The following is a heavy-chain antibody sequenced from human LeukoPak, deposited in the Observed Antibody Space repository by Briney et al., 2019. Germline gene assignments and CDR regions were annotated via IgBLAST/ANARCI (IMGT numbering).Heavy chain of an antibody. D-gene: IGHD3-10*01. V-gene: IGHV3-48*03. CDR3: AGRWGTVVRGVIDY. CDR2: ISSSGSTI. Sequence: QPGGSLRLSCAASGFTFSSYEMNWVRQAPGKGLEWVSYISSSGSTIYYADSVKGRFTISRDNAKNSLYLQMNSLRAEDTAVYYCAGRWGTVVRGVIDYWGQGTLVTVSS. CDR1: GFTFSSYE. J-gene: IGHJ4*02.